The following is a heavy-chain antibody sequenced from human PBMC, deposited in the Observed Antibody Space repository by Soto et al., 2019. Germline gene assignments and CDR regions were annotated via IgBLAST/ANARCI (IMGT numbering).Heavy chain of an antibody. Sequence: QVHLMQSGAEVKKPGASVKVSCKASGYTFTYYEITWVQQAPGQGLEWMGWSSAYSGNTNYAQKLQDRLTMTTDTSTNTAYMELRSLISADTAVYYCARVVKAGDYGDYGRYYFDYWGHGTLVTVSS. CDR1: GYTFTYYE. CDR3: ARVVKAGDYGDYGRYYFDY. D-gene: IGHD4-17*01. CDR2: SSAYSGNT. J-gene: IGHJ4*01. V-gene: IGHV1-18*04.